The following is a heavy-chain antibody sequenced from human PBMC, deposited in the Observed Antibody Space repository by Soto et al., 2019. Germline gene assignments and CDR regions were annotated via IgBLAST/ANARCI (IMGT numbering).Heavy chain of an antibody. Sequence: ASVKVSCKASEGTFNSYTISWVRHAPGQGLEWMGRIIPILGIANYAQKFQGRVTITADKSTSTAYMELSSLRSEDTAVYYCARDRGYDQTFDYWGQGTLVTVSS. CDR2: IIPILGIA. CDR3: ARDRGYDQTFDY. CDR1: EGTFNSYT. V-gene: IGHV1-69*04. J-gene: IGHJ4*02. D-gene: IGHD5-12*01.